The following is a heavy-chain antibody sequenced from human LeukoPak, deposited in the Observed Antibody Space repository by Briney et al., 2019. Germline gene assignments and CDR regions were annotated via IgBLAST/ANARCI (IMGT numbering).Heavy chain of an antibody. V-gene: IGHV3-64*01. CDR3: ARGGVNVAAAGFDS. Sequence: GRSLRLSCAASGFTFSTYAMHSVRQGPGNGMEYVSSISSNVDRTYYANSVKGRCTISRDNSRNTLYLQMGSLRAEDMAVYYCARGGVNVAAAGFDSWGQGTLVTVSS. D-gene: IGHD6-13*01. CDR2: ISSNVDRT. J-gene: IGHJ4*02. CDR1: GFTFSTYA.